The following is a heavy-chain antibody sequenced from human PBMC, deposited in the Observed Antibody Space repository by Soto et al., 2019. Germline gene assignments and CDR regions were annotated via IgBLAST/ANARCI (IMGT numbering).Heavy chain of an antibody. CDR3: ARDGTIQMANFDF. D-gene: IGHD1-1*01. V-gene: IGHV1-69*01. CDR2: IIPLFGTP. Sequence: QVLLMQSGAEVKKPGSSVKVSCTSSGGPFSSYGISWVRQVPGQGLEWLGGIIPLFGTPSYARKFQDRLTTSADESTTTAYMELSSLTSEDTAMYFCARDGTIQMANFDFWGQGTLVTVSS. J-gene: IGHJ4*02. CDR1: GGPFSSYG.